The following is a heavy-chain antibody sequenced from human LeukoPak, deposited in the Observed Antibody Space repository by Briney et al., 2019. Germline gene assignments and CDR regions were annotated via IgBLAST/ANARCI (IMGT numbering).Heavy chain of an antibody. D-gene: IGHD3-10*01. V-gene: IGHV4-34*01. CDR2: INHSGST. J-gene: IGHJ4*02. Sequence: SETLSLTCTVSGGSISSYYWSWIRQPPGKGLEWIGEINHSGSTNYNPSLKSRVTISVDTSKNQFSLKLSSVTAADTAVYYCARGEYYYGSGSYSHWGQGTLVTVSS. CDR3: ARGEYYYGSGSYSH. CDR1: GGSISSYY.